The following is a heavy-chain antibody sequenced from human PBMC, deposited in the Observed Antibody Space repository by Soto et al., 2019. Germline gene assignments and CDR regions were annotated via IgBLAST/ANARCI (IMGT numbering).Heavy chain of an antibody. Sequence: GGSLRLSCAASGFTFSSYSMNWVRQAPGKGLEWVSSISSSSSYIYYADSVKGRFTISRDNAKNSLYLQMNSLRAEDTAVYYCARGSYGDYAGYMDVWGKGTTVTVSS. CDR1: GFTFSSYS. CDR3: ARGSYGDYAGYMDV. CDR2: ISSSSSYI. D-gene: IGHD4-17*01. V-gene: IGHV3-21*01. J-gene: IGHJ6*03.